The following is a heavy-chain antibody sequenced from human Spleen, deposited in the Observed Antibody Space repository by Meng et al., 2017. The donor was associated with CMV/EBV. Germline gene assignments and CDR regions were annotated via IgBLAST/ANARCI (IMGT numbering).Heavy chain of an antibody. Sequence: SETLSLTCTVSGGSITSYYWSWIRQPPGKGLEWIGEINHSGSTNYNPSLKSRVTISVDTSKNQFSLKLSSVTAADTAVYYCARGHTNSGSFVGYYALDVWGQGATVTVSS. J-gene: IGHJ6*02. CDR3: ARGHTNSGSFVGYYALDV. D-gene: IGHD1-26*01. CDR1: GGSITSYY. CDR2: INHSGST. V-gene: IGHV4-34*01.